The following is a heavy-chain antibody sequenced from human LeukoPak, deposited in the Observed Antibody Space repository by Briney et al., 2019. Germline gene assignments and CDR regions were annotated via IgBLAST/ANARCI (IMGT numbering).Heavy chain of an antibody. J-gene: IGHJ6*03. Sequence: ASGTLSLTCTVSDGSISNYYWSWIRQPPGKGLEWMGYIYYSGTTNFTNYDPSLKSRVTILVDTAKNQVSLKLTSVAAADTAVYYCARDLTPFGDFYMDVWGIGTTVTISS. D-gene: IGHD3-16*01. CDR3: ARDLTPFGDFYMDV. V-gene: IGHV4-59*01. CDR2: IYYSGTTNFT. CDR1: DGSISNYY.